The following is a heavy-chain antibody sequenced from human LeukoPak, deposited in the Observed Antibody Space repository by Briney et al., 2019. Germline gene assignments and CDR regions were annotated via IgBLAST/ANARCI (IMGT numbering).Heavy chain of an antibody. CDR1: GGAFSSYT. Sequence: VASVKVSCKASGGAFSSYTISWVRQAPGQGLEWMGRIIPILGIANYAQKFQGRVTITADKSTSTAYMELSSLRSEDTAVYYCARTYDSSGYEEYWGQGTLVTVSS. CDR2: IIPILGIA. D-gene: IGHD3-22*01. V-gene: IGHV1-69*02. CDR3: ARTYDSSGYEEY. J-gene: IGHJ4*02.